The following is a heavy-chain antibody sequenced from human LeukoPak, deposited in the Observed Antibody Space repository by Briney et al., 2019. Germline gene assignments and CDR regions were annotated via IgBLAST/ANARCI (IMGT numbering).Heavy chain of an antibody. J-gene: IGHJ4*02. Sequence: GRSLRLSCAASGFTFDDYAMHWVRQAPGKGLEWVSGISWNSGSIGYADSVKGRFTISRDNAKNSLYLQVNSLRPEDMALYYCAKGYSSGWYSYFDYWGQGTLVTVSS. CDR2: ISWNSGSI. CDR1: GFTFDDYA. CDR3: AKGYSSGWYSYFDY. V-gene: IGHV3-9*03. D-gene: IGHD6-19*01.